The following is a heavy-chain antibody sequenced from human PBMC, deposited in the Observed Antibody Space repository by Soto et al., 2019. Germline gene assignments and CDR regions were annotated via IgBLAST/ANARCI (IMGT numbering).Heavy chain of an antibody. CDR3: TRDRAYNRFDY. D-gene: IGHD1-1*01. CDR1: GFTFSDSW. CDR2: IKEDGGAQ. J-gene: IGHJ4*02. Sequence: SGGGLVPSGGSLRLSCAASGFTFSDSWMAWVRQAPGKGLEWVANIKEDGGAQNYAASGRGRFTISRDNAKNSLYLQLNSLRAEDTAVYYCTRDRAYNRFDYWGQGTLVTVS. V-gene: IGHV3-7*03.